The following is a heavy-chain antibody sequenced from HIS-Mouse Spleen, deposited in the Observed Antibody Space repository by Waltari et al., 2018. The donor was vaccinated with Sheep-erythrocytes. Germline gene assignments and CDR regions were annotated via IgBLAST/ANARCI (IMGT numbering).Heavy chain of an antibody. CDR1: GFTFSSYG. J-gene: IGHJ4*02. CDR2: ISYDGSNK. Sequence: QVQLVESGGGVVQPGRSLRLSFAASGFTFSSYGMHWVRQAPGKGLEWVAVISYDGSNKYYADSVKGRFTISRDNSKNTLYLQMNSLRAEDTAVYYCAKATVAYYFDYWGQGTLVTVSS. CDR3: AKATVAYYFDY. D-gene: IGHD4-4*01. V-gene: IGHV3-30*18.